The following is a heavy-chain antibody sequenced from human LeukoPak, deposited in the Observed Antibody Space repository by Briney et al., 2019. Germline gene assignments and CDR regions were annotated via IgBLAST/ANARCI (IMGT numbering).Heavy chain of an antibody. D-gene: IGHD1-26*01. CDR3: AKGEVGAKFVLPHPFDY. J-gene: IGHJ4*02. V-gene: IGHV3-23*01. CDR1: GFPFSRYA. CDR2: ISGSGGST. Sequence: PGTSLRLSCAASGFPFSRYAVHWVRQAPGKGLEWVSAISGSGGSTYYADSVKGRFTISRDNSKNTLYLQMNSLRTEDTAVYYCAKGEVGAKFVLPHPFDYWGQGTLVTVSS.